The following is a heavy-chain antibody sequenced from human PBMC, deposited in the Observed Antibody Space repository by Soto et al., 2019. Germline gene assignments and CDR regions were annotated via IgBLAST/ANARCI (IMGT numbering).Heavy chain of an antibody. CDR3: ASRSENGYNYDFDY. CDR2: IIPIFGTP. J-gene: IGHJ4*02. Sequence: QVLLVQSGAEVKKPGSSVKVSCKASGGTFNSYAFSWVRQAPGQGLEWMGGIIPIFGTPNYAQKFQGRVTITADESTRTASMELSGVRSEDTAVYYCASRSENGYNYDFDYWGQGTLVTVSS. V-gene: IGHV1-69*12. CDR1: GGTFNSYA. D-gene: IGHD5-12*01.